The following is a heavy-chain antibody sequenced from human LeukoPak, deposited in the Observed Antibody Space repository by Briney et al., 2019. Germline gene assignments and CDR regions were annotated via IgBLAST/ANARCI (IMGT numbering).Heavy chain of an antibody. CDR1: GGTFSSYA. CDR2: SIPIFGTA. Sequence: ASVKVSCKASGGTFSSYAISWVRQAPGQGREWMGGSIPIFGTANYAQKFQGRVTITADESTSTAYMELSSLRSEDTAVYYCASQEDIVVVPAAIDFYYYYMDVWGKGTTVTVSS. CDR3: ASQEDIVVVPAAIDFYYYYMDV. J-gene: IGHJ6*03. V-gene: IGHV1-69*13. D-gene: IGHD2-2*01.